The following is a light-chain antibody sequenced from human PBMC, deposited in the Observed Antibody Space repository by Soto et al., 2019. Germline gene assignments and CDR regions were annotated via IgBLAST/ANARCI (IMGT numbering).Light chain of an antibody. V-gene: IGKV1-5*01. J-gene: IGKJ1*01. CDR3: QQYNSYSRWT. CDR2: DAS. CDR1: QSISNW. Sequence: DIQMTQSPSTLSASVGDRVTNTCRASQSISNWLAWYQQKPGKAPKLLIYDASSLESGVPSRFSGSGSGTEFTLTISSLQPDDFATYYCQQYNSYSRWTFGQGTKVDIK.